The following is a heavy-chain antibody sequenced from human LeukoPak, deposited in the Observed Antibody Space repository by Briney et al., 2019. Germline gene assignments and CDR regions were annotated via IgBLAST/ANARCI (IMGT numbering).Heavy chain of an antibody. CDR2: ISGRGANT. CDR1: GFIFTNYA. D-gene: IGHD7-27*01. V-gene: IGHV3-23*01. Sequence: GGSLRLSCAASGFIFTNYAINWVRQAPGKGLEWVSAISGRGANTYYADSVKGRFTISRDNSKNTLYLQMSTLRAEDTAVYYCAKATAPHLGYAFDIWGQGTMVIVFS. J-gene: IGHJ3*02. CDR3: AKATAPHLGYAFDI.